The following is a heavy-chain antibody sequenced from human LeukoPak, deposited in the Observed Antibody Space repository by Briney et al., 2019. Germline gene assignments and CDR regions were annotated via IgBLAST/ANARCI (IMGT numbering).Heavy chain of an antibody. V-gene: IGHV3-21*01. J-gene: IGHJ5*02. CDR2: ISSSNSYI. CDR3: AVRGEIVVVPAAENWFDP. Sequence: GGSLRLSCAASGFTFSSYSMNWVRQAPGKGLEWVSSISSSNSYIYYADSVKGRFTISRDNAKNSLYLQMNSLRAEDTAVYYCAVRGEIVVVPAAENWFDPWGQGTLVTVSS. CDR1: GFTFSSYS. D-gene: IGHD2-2*01.